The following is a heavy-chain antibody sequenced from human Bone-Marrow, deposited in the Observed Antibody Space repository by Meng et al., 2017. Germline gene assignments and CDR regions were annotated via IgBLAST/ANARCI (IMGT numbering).Heavy chain of an antibody. CDR2: MNPNSGTA. J-gene: IGHJ4*02. D-gene: IGHD6-13*01. CDR1: GHTFISSD. CDR3: ARVPYSSSWYLDY. Sequence: QVYLLQLGAWVETPRASVKVYCKVSGHTFISSDIKWGRQADGQGLEWLGWMNPNSGTAVYAQSFQGRVTMTRDTSTDTAYLELSSLRSEDTAVYYCARVPYSSSWYLDYWGQGTLVTVSS. V-gene: IGHV1-8*02.